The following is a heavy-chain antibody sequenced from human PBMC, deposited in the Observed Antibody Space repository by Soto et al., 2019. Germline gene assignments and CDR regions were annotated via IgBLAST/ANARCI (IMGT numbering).Heavy chain of an antibody. D-gene: IGHD1-26*01. CDR2: INPNHGGT. Sequence: QVHLVQSGAEVEKPGASVKVSCNTSGYTFTAYFMHWVRQAPGQGLEWMGWINPNHGGTDYAQKFQGRVTMTRETSTTTFYMELSSLRSDDTAVYFCARARFSGRLGYFDMWGQGTKVTVSS. V-gene: IGHV1-2*02. J-gene: IGHJ3*02. CDR1: GYTFTAYF. CDR3: ARARFSGRLGYFDM.